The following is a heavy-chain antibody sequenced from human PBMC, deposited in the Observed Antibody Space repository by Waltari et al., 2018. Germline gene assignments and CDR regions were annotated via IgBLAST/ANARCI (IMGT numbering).Heavy chain of an antibody. CDR2: ISYDGSNK. Sequence: QVQLVESGGGVVQPGRSLRLSCADSGLTFSSYGMHWVRQAPGKGLGWVAVISYDGSNKYYADSVKGRFTISRDNSKNTLYLQMNSLRAEDTAVYYCAKDSEPGFWSGYYKDPEFDYWGQGTLVTVSS. CDR3: AKDSEPGFWSGYYKDPEFDY. D-gene: IGHD3-3*01. V-gene: IGHV3-30*18. J-gene: IGHJ4*02. CDR1: GLTFSSYG.